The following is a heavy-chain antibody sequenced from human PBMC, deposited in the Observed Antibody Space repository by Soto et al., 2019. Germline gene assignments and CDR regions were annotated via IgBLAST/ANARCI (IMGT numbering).Heavy chain of an antibody. CDR3: ATTERSSGLYDYYYYGMDV. J-gene: IGHJ6*02. V-gene: IGHV1-24*01. Sequence: QVQLVQSGAEVKKPGASVKVSCKVSGYTLTELSMHWVRQAPGKGLEWMGGFDPEDGETIYAQKFQGRVTMTEDTSNDTAYMELSSLRSEDTAVYYCATTERSSGLYDYYYYGMDVWGQGTTVTVSS. CDR1: GYTLTELS. D-gene: IGHD6-19*01. CDR2: FDPEDGET.